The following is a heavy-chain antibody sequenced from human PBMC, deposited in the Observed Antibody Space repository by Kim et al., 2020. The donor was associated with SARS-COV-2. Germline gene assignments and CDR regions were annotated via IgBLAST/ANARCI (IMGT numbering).Heavy chain of an antibody. J-gene: IGHJ6*02. CDR2: ISGSGGST. V-gene: IGHV3-23*01. D-gene: IGHD6-13*01. CDR3: AKGVAAGKRPLYGMDV. Sequence: GGSLRLSCAASGFTFSSYAMSWVRQAPGKGLEWVSAISGSGGSTYYADSVKGRFTISRDNSKNTLYLQMNSLRAEDTAVYYCAKGVAAGKRPLYGMDVWGQGTTVTVSS. CDR1: GFTFSSYA.